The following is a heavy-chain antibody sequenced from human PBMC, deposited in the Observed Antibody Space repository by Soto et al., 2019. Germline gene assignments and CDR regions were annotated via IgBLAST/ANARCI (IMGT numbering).Heavy chain of an antibody. CDR2: ISDDGSNK. J-gene: IGHJ6*02. CDR3: AKDLGSGKPYYYYAMDV. CDR1: GFIFSKYG. V-gene: IGHV3-30*18. Sequence: QVQLVESGGGVVQPGRSLRLSCGASGFIFSKYGMHWVRQAPGKGLEWVAVISDDGSNKYYAESVKGRFIISRDKSENTLYLQMNSLRAEDTALYYCAKDLGSGKPYYYYAMDVWGQGTTVTVSS. D-gene: IGHD3-10*01.